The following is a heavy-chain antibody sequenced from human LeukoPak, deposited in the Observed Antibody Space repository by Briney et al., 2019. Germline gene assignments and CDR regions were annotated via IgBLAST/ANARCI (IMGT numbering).Heavy chain of an antibody. Sequence: GGSLRLSCIASEFAFSNHDMTWVRQAPGKGLEWVSTIGGSGKNTYYADSVKGRFTISRDNSKNTVNLQMNSLRLEDTAVFYCARESRGTTGTTAFDYWGQGTLVTVSS. CDR1: EFAFSNHD. CDR3: ARESRGTTGTTAFDY. J-gene: IGHJ4*02. D-gene: IGHD1-1*01. CDR2: IGGSGKNT. V-gene: IGHV3-23*01.